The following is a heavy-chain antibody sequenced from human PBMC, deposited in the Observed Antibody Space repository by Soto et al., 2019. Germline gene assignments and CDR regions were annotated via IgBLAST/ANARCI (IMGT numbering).Heavy chain of an antibody. V-gene: IGHV1-18*01. Sequence: QVQMVQSGTEGKKPGASVKVSCKASGYSFTTYSIAWVRQAPGQGLEWMGWISAYNGNTNYAQKFQGRVTMTPHTATDTGYMAPRIPRSDDTAAVFCGQKAFGILASRFHPWGQGTLVSVYS. CDR3: GQKAFGILASRFHP. D-gene: IGHD3-10*01. CDR2: ISAYNGNT. J-gene: IGHJ5*02. CDR1: GYSFTTYS.